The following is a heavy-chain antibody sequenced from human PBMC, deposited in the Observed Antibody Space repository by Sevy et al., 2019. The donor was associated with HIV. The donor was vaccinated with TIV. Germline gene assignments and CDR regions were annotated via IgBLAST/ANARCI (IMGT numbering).Heavy chain of an antibody. V-gene: IGHV3-23*01. Sequence: GGSLRLSCAASGFTFAKYSMSWLRQAPGKGLEWVSTFSFGCGRINYADSVKGRFTISKDDSKNTLYLQMNSLRAEDTATYFCAREGCTQPHDYWGQGTLVTVSS. CDR2: FSFGCGRI. CDR3: AREGCTQPHDY. J-gene: IGHJ4*02. CDR1: GFTFAKYS.